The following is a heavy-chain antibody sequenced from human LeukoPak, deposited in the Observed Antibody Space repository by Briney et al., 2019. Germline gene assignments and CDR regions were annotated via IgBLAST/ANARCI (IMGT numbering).Heavy chain of an antibody. D-gene: IGHD3-9*01. Sequence: GGSLRLSCAASGFTFSGYGMHWVRQAPGKGLEWVAFIRYDGSNKYYADSVKGRFTISRDNSKNTLYLQMNSLKTEDTAVYYCTTGSPYYDILTAFDYWGQGTLVTVSS. V-gene: IGHV3-30*02. CDR1: GFTFSGYG. CDR2: IRYDGSNK. J-gene: IGHJ4*02. CDR3: TTGSPYYDILTAFDY.